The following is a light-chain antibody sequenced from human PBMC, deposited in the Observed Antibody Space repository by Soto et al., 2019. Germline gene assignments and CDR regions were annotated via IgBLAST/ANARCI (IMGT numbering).Light chain of an antibody. V-gene: IGKV3-20*01. CDR1: PSVSTNY. Sequence: EIVLTQSPATLYLSPGERATLSCRASPSVSTNYLAWYQQRPGQAPRLLIFGAFYRATGITDRFSGSGSGTDFALTISILEPEDFAVYYCQHYSSSPPEFTFGPGTQGDSK. CDR3: QHYSSSPPEFT. CDR2: GAF. J-gene: IGKJ3*01.